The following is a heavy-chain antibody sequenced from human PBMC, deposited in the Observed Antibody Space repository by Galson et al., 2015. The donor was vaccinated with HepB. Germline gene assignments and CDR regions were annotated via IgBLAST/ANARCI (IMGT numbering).Heavy chain of an antibody. CDR2: IYPGDSDS. CDR3: ARTYYYGSGSYYIAPFDY. V-gene: IGHV5-51*01. J-gene: IGHJ4*02. D-gene: IGHD3-10*01. Sequence: QSGAEVKKPGESLKISCTGSGYSFTTYWIGWVRQMPGKGLEWMGIIYPGDSDSRNSPSFQGQVTISADKSISTAYLQWSRLRASDTATYYCARTYYYGSGSYYIAPFDYWGQGTLVTVSS. CDR1: GYSFTTYW.